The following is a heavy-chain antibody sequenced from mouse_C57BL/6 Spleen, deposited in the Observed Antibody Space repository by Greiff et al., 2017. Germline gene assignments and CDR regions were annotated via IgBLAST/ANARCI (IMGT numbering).Heavy chain of an antibody. V-gene: IGHV5-9-1*02. CDR3: TREAYHEDFDV. J-gene: IGHJ1*03. CDR2: ISSGGDYI. CDR1: GFTFSSYA. Sequence: EVKLMESGEGLVKPGGSLKLSCAASGFTFSSYAMSWVRQTPEKRLEWVAYISSGGDYIYYADTVKGRFTISRDNARNTLYLQMSSLKSEDTALYYCTREAYHEDFDVWGTGTTVTVSS.